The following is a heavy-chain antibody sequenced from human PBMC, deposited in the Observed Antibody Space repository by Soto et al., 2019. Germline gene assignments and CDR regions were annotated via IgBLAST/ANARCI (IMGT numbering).Heavy chain of an antibody. CDR2: IHAGNGNT. CDR3: ARAACSSTSCYNYYAYGMDV. D-gene: IGHD2-2*01. J-gene: IGHJ6*02. Sequence: QVQLVQSGPEMKKPGASVKLSCKASGYTFTTYSMHWLRQAPGQRLEWMGLIHAGNGNTEHSKKFQGRVTITWDTSASTAYLELGSLRSEDTAVYYCARAACSSTSCYNYYAYGMDVWGQGPAVTVS. CDR1: GYTFTTYS. V-gene: IGHV1-3*01.